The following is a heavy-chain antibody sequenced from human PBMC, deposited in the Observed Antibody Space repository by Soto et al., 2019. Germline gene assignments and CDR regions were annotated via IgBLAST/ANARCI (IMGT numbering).Heavy chain of an antibody. V-gene: IGHV1-69*15. CDR1: GGTFSRYS. CDR3: AREDRDRETGLVPAAIDGMDV. D-gene: IGHD2-2*01. CDR2: ITPIFGIA. J-gene: IGHJ6*02. Sequence: QVQLVHSGAEVKKPGSSGKVSCKASGGTFSRYSITWVRQAPGHGLEWIGRITPIFGIASYAQKFQGRVTITADESTSTAYMELSSLRSDDTAVYYCAREDRDRETGLVPAAIDGMDVWGQGTTVTVSS.